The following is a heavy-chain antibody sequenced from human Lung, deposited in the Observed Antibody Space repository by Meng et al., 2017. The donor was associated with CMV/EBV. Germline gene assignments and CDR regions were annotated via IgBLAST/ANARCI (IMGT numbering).Heavy chain of an antibody. CDR3: ARDQFDY. V-gene: IGHV3-30-3*01. CDR2: ISYDGTNK. J-gene: IGHJ4*02. CDR1: GFTFSSYA. Sequence: SCAASGFTFSSYAMHWVRQAPGKGLEWVAVISYDGTNKYYADSVKGRFTISRDNSKNTLYLQMNSLRAEDTAVCYCARDQFDYWGQGTMVNGAS.